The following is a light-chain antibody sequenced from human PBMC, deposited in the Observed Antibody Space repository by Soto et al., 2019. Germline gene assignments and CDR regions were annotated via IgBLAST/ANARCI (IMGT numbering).Light chain of an antibody. CDR2: DAS. Sequence: EIVLTQSPGTLSLSPGERATLSCRASQSVSSSYLAWYQQKPGQAPRLLIYDASSRATGIPDRFSGSGSGTDFTLTIRRLEPEDVAVYYCQQYGSSLYTFGQGTKLEIK. J-gene: IGKJ2*01. V-gene: IGKV3-20*01. CDR3: QQYGSSLYT. CDR1: QSVSSSY.